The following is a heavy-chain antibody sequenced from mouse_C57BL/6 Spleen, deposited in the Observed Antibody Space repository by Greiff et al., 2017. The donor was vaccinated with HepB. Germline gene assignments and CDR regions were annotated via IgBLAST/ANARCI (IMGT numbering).Heavy chain of an antibody. J-gene: IGHJ2*01. CDR1: GYTFTSYW. V-gene: IGHV1-72*01. D-gene: IGHD1-1*01. CDR2: IDPNSGGT. CDR3: ARRHYGSSWYYFDY. Sequence: QVQLKQPGAELVKPGASVKLSCKASGYTFTSYWMHWVKQRPGRGLEWIGRIDPNSGGTKYNEKFKSKATLTVDKPSSTAYMQLSSLTSEDSAVYYCARRHYGSSWYYFDYWGQGTTLTVSS.